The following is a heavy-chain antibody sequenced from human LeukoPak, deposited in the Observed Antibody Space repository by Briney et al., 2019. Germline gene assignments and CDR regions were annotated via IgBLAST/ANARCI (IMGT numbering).Heavy chain of an antibody. CDR3: AKDLPGRSAFDAFDI. CDR2: ISYDGSNK. V-gene: IGHV3-30*18. D-gene: IGHD3-16*01. CDR1: GFTFSSYG. Sequence: GGSLRLSCAASGFTFSSYGMHWVRQAPGKGLEWMAVISYDGSNKYYADSVKGRFTISRDNSKNTLYLQMNRLRAEDTAVYYCAKDLPGRSAFDAFDIWGQGTMVTVSS. J-gene: IGHJ3*02.